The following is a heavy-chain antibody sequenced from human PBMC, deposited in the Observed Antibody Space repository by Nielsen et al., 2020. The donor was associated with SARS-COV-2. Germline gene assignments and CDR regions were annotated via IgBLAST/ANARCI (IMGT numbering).Heavy chain of an antibody. CDR1: GFSISSYS. V-gene: IGHV4-59*12. Sequence: SETLSLTCTASGFSISSYSLSWIRQPPGKGLEWIGEIYHSGSTNYYPSLMSRVTISVDKSKNQFPLKLISVIAADTAVYYCARDLGSGWFLDYWGQGTLVTVSS. D-gene: IGHD6-19*01. CDR2: IYHSGST. CDR3: ARDLGSGWFLDY. J-gene: IGHJ4*02.